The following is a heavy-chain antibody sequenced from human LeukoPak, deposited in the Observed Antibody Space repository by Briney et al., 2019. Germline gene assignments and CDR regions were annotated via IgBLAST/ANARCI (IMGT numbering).Heavy chain of an antibody. CDR2: ISYDGSNK. J-gene: IGHJ4*02. CDR1: GFTFSSYA. D-gene: IGHD6-13*01. V-gene: IGHV3-30*04. CDR3: ARALTGIAAAGIDY. Sequence: GGSLRLSCAASGFTFSSYAMHWVRQAPGKGLEWVAVISYDGSNKYYADSVKGRFTISRDNSKNTLYLQMNSLGAEDTAVYYCARALTGIAAAGIDYWGQGTLVTVSS.